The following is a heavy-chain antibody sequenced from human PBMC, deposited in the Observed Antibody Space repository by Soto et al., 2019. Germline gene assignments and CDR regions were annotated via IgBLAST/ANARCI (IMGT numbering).Heavy chain of an antibody. D-gene: IGHD3-3*01. CDR1: GGTFSSYA. J-gene: IGHJ6*02. CDR2: IIPIFGTA. CDR3: ARDNYDFWSGYRQNYGMDV. V-gene: IGHV1-69*06. Sequence: GASVKVSCKASGGTFSSYAISWVRQAPGQGLEWMGGIIPIFGTANYAQKFQGRVTITADKSTSTAYMELSSLRSEDTAVYYCARDNYDFWSGYRQNYGMDVWGQGTTVTVSS.